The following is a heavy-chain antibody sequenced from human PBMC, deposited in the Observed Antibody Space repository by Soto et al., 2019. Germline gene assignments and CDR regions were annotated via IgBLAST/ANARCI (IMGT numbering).Heavy chain of an antibody. D-gene: IGHD3-3*01. CDR1: GYSFTSYW. Sequence: PGESLKISCKGSGYSFTSYWIGWVRQMPGKGLEWMGIIYPGDSDTRYSPSFQGQVTISADKSISTAYLQWSSLKASDTAMYYCARHRSVLDRPYGMDVWGQGTTVTVSS. J-gene: IGHJ6*02. CDR2: IYPGDSDT. V-gene: IGHV5-51*01. CDR3: ARHRSVLDRPYGMDV.